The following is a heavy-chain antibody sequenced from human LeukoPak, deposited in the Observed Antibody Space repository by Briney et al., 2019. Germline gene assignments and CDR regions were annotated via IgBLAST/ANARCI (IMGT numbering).Heavy chain of an antibody. CDR2: ISGSGGST. J-gene: IGHJ4*02. Sequence: SGGSLRLSCAASGFTFSSYAMSWVRQAPGKGLEWVSAISGSGGSTYYADSVKGRFTISRDNSKNTLYLQMNSLRAEDTAVYYCAKEGDIEYYYGSGNLDYWGQGTLVTVSS. CDR1: GFTFSSYA. CDR3: AKEGDIEYYYGSGNLDY. D-gene: IGHD3-10*01. V-gene: IGHV3-23*01.